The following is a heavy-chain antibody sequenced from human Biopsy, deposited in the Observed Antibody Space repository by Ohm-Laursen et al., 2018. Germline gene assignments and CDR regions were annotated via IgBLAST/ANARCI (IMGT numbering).Heavy chain of an antibody. CDR1: GGTFSNYG. CDR2: NIPILGTG. D-gene: IGHD3-9*01. V-gene: IGHV1-69*06. J-gene: IGHJ1*01. CDR3: ATKLTGYFHH. Sequence: ASVKVSCNAPGGTFSNYGVNWVRQAPGQGLEWLGGNIPILGTGNYAQKFQDRVMVAADTSTSTATMELRSLRSDDTAVYYCATKLTGYFHHWGQGTLVIVSS.